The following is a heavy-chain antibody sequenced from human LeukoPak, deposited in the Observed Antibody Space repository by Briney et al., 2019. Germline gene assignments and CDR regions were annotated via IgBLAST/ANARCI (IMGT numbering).Heavy chain of an antibody. V-gene: IGHV3-66*01. CDR2: IYSGGST. D-gene: IGHD3-16*01. J-gene: IGHJ4*02. CDR3: ARELSMGAFDY. Sequence: GGSLRLSCAASGFTVSSNYMSWVRHAPGKGLEWVSVIYSGGSTYYADSVKGRFTISRDNSKNTLYLQMNSLRAEDTAVYYCARELSMGAFDYWGQGTLVTVSS. CDR1: GFTVSSNY.